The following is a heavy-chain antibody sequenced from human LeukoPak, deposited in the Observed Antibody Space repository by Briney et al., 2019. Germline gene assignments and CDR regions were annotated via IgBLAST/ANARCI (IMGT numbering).Heavy chain of an antibody. D-gene: IGHD3-10*01. CDR1: GGSISSGGYS. J-gene: IGHJ5*02. Sequence: SETLSLTCAVSGGSISSGGYSWSWIRQPPGKGLEWIGYIYHGGSTYYNPSLKSRVAISVDRSKNQFSLKLSSVTAADTAVYYCARFGRAFDPWGQGTLVTVSS. V-gene: IGHV4-30-2*01. CDR3: ARFGRAFDP. CDR2: IYHGGST.